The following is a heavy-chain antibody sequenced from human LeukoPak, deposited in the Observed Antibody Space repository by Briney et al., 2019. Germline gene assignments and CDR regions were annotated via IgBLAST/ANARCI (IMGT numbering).Heavy chain of an antibody. D-gene: IGHD2-2*01. CDR3: AREIVVVPATTRGPRPFDP. Sequence: ASVKVSCKASGYTFTGYYMHWVGQAPGQGLEWMGWINPNSGGTNYAQKFQGRVTMTRDTSISTAYMELSRLRSDDTAVYYCAREIVVVPATTRGPRPFDPWGQGTLVTVSS. J-gene: IGHJ5*02. CDR1: GYTFTGYY. CDR2: INPNSGGT. V-gene: IGHV1-2*02.